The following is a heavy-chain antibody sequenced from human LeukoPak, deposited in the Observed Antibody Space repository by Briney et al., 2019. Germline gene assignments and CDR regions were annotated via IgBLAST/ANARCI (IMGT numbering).Heavy chain of an antibody. J-gene: IGHJ3*02. D-gene: IGHD2-15*01. V-gene: IGHV3-66*01. Sequence: GGSLRLSCAASGFTVSSNYMSWVRQAPGKGLEWVSVIYSGGSTYYADSVKGRFTISRDNSKNTLYLQMNSLRAEDTAVYYCARDRSNVVTDAFDIWGQGTMVTVSS. CDR3: ARDRSNVVTDAFDI. CDR1: GFTVSSNY. CDR2: IYSGGST.